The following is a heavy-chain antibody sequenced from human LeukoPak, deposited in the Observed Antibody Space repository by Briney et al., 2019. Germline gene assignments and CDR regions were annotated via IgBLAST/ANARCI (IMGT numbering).Heavy chain of an antibody. D-gene: IGHD6-19*01. CDR1: GRSISSSNYY. V-gene: IGHV4-39*01. CDR2: IYYSGTT. Sequence: SEALSLTRIVSGRSISSSNYYWGWIRQPPGKGLEWIGSIYYSGTTYYNPSLERRVSISVDTSKNQFSLKLTSVTAADTAVYYCARHPGYSSGLYWGQGTLVTVSS. J-gene: IGHJ4*02. CDR3: ARHPGYSSGLY.